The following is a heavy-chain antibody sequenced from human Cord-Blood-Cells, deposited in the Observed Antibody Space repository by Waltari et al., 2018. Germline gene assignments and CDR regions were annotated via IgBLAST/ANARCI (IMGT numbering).Heavy chain of an antibody. D-gene: IGHD3-10*01. CDR1: GGPISRSTW. CDR3: ARVDWGGSGSFYAFDI. V-gene: IGHV4-4*02. J-gene: IGHJ3*02. Sequence: QVQLQESGPGLVKPSGTLSLTCAVSGGPISRSTWWPWVRQPPGKGLEWIGEIYHSGSTNYNPSLKSRVTISVDKSKNQFSLKLSSVTAADTAVYYCARVDWGGSGSFYAFDIWGQGTMVTVSS. CDR2: IYHSGST.